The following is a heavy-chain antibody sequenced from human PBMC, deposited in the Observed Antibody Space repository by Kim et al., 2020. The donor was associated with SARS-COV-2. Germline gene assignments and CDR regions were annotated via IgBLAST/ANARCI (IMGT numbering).Heavy chain of an antibody. CDR1: GFTFSSYA. Sequence: GGSLRLSCAASGFTFSSYAMSWVRQAPGKGLEWVSAISGSGGSTYYADSVKGRFTISRDNSKNTLYLQMNSLRAEDTAVYYCAKSSRPVGLGFITMVRGVIMGFDYWGQGTLVTVSS. V-gene: IGHV3-23*01. CDR3: AKSSRPVGLGFITMVRGVIMGFDY. J-gene: IGHJ4*02. D-gene: IGHD3-10*01. CDR2: ISGSGGST.